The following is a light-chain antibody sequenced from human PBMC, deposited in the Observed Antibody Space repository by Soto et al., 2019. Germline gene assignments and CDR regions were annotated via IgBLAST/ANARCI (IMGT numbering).Light chain of an antibody. Sequence: QSVLTQPPSASGSPGQSVTIPCSGTSSDVGGYNYVSWYQQYPGKLPRLMIYEDNKRPSGVPDRFSGSKSGNTASLTVSGLQAEDEADYSCTSYAGGNNVFGTGTKLTVL. J-gene: IGLJ1*01. CDR2: EDN. CDR1: SSDVGGYNY. CDR3: TSYAGGNNV. V-gene: IGLV2-8*01.